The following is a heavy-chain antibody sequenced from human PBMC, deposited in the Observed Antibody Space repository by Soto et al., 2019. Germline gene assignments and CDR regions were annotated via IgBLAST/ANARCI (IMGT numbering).Heavy chain of an antibody. D-gene: IGHD3-16*01. CDR1: EVRFSFYW. J-gene: IGHJ6*02. Sequence: EVQMVESGGNLVQPGGSLRVSCAASEVRFSFYWMSWVRQAPGKGLEWVADINEDGSEPYYADAVKGRFTISRDDATNSLYLQMNSLRAGETAVYFCAKSPMVRTFHYRMDVWGQGTTVTVSS. CDR3: AKSPMVRTFHYRMDV. CDR2: INEDGSEP. V-gene: IGHV3-7*05.